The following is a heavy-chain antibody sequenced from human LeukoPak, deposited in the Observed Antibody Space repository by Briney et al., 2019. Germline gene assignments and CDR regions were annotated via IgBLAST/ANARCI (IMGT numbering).Heavy chain of an antibody. CDR3: ARTTSLTASGYDY. Sequence: ASVTVSRKASVYTFTNYHINWVRPAPAQGREWMGWINPNTGDRGYAQRFQGRVSITSDTSISTAYMELGSPRSEDTAVYFCARTTSLTASGYDYWGQGTLVTVSS. D-gene: IGHD4-17*01. CDR1: VYTFTNYH. V-gene: IGHV1-8*03. CDR2: INPNTGDR. J-gene: IGHJ4*02.